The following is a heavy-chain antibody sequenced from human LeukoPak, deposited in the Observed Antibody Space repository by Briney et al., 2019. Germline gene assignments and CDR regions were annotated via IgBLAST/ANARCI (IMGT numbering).Heavy chain of an antibody. Sequence: TGGSLRPSCAASGFTFSSHTMNWVRQSPGKGLEWVSSITTSSNHIYYADSVKGRFTISRDNAKNLLYLQMNSLRAEDTAVYYCAREAGECSGGTCYTLVGSSFDHWGQGTLVTVSS. J-gene: IGHJ4*02. CDR2: ITTSSNHI. CDR1: GFTFSSHT. D-gene: IGHD2-15*01. V-gene: IGHV3-21*01. CDR3: AREAGECSGGTCYTLVGSSFDH.